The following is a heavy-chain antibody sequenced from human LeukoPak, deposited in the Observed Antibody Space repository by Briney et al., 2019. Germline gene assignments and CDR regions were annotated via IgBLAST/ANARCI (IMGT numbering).Heavy chain of an antibody. CDR1: GGSISSSSYY. V-gene: IGHV4-39*01. CDR2: IYYSGST. Sequence: KPSETLSLTCTVSGGSISSSSYYWGWIRQPPGKGLEWIGSIYYSGSTYYNPSLKSRVTISVDTSKNQFSLKLSSVTPADTAVYYCARLTVGVNDYWGQGTLVTVSS. J-gene: IGHJ4*02. CDR3: ARLTVGVNDY. D-gene: IGHD3-16*01.